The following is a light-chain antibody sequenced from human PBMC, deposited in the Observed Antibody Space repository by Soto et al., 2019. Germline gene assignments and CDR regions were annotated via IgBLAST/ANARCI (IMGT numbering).Light chain of an antibody. J-gene: IGKJ1*01. CDR3: QQYGTSPRT. Sequence: EIVLTQSPATLSLSPGERATLSCRASQSVSSSYLAWYQQKPGQAPRLLIYGASTRATGFSDRFSGSGSGTDFTLTISRLEPEDFAVYYCQQYGTSPRTFGQGTKVEIK. V-gene: IGKV3-20*01. CDR1: QSVSSSY. CDR2: GAS.